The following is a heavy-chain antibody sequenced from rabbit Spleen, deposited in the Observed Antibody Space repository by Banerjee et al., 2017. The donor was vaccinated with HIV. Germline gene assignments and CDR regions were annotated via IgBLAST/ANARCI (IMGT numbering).Heavy chain of an antibody. J-gene: IGHJ6*01. CDR3: ARVDGGGTGYGYDL. D-gene: IGHD6-1*01. CDR2: IYTGAGNT. Sequence: QEQLEESGGDLVKPEGSLTLSCKASGFTLSSYWISWVRQTPGKGLEWIGCIYTGAGNTAYASWAKGRFTISKTSSTTVTLQMTSLTAADTATYFCARVDGGGTGYGYDLWGPGTLVTVS. V-gene: IGHV1S45*01. CDR1: GFTLSSYW.